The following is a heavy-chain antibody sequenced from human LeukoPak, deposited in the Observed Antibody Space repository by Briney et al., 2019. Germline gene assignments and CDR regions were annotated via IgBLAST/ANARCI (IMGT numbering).Heavy chain of an antibody. CDR1: GGSISSSSDY. CDR2: FYYTGIT. Sequence: SETLSLTCTVSGGSISSSSDYWGWIRQPPGKGLEWIGSFYYTGITYYNPSLKSRVTISVDTSKNQFSLNLSSVTAADTAVYYCARRPPMDTAMVDYWGQGTLVTVSS. D-gene: IGHD5-18*01. CDR3: ARRPPMDTAMVDY. J-gene: IGHJ4*02. V-gene: IGHV4-39*07.